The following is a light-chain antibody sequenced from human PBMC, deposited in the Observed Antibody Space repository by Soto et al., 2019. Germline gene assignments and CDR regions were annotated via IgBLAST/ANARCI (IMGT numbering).Light chain of an antibody. Sequence: DIQMTQSPSTLSGSVGDRVTITCRASQNISSCLAWYQQKPGKAPKLLIYKASTLKSGVPSRFSGSGSGTEFTLSISSLQTDDVAPYYCPHYNSYSEAFGQGTKVEL. CDR1: QNISSC. V-gene: IGKV1-5*03. CDR2: KAS. J-gene: IGKJ1*01. CDR3: PHYNSYSEA.